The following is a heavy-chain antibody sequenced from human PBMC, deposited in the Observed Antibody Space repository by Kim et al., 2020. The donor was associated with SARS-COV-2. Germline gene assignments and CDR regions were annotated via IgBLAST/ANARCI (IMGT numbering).Heavy chain of an antibody. D-gene: IGHD6-19*01. Sequence: GGSLRLSCAASGFAFSNAWMSWVRQAPGKGLEWVGRIKSKTDGGTTDYAAPVKGRFTISRDDSKNTLYLQMNSLKTEDTAVYYCTTDQGVGSGWYFHNYWGQGTLVTVSS. CDR1: GFAFSNAW. CDR2: IKSKTDGGTT. J-gene: IGHJ4*02. V-gene: IGHV3-15*01. CDR3: TTDQGVGSGWYFHNY.